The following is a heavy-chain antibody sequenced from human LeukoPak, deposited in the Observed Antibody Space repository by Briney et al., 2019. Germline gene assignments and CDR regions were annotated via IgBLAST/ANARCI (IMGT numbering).Heavy chain of an antibody. V-gene: IGHV4-59*01. D-gene: IGHD2-21*02. J-gene: IGHJ3*02. CDR2: IYYSGST. CDR3: ARVGLAYCGGDCLYAFDI. CDR1: GGSISSYY. Sequence: PSETLSLTCTVSGGSISSYYWSWIRQPSGKGLEWIGYIYYSGSTNYNPSLKSRVTISVDTSKNQFSLKLSSVTAADTAVYYCARVGLAYCGGDCLYAFDIWGQGTMVTVSS.